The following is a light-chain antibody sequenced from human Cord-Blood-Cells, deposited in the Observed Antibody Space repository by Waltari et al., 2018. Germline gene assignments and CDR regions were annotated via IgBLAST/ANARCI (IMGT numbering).Light chain of an antibody. CDR3: QQLNSYPH. J-gene: IGKJ3*01. CDR2: DAS. Sequence: AIQLTQSPSSLSASVGDRVTITCRASQGISSALAWYQQKPGKAPKLLIYDASSLQSGVPSRFSGSVSVTDFALTISSLQPEDFGTYDWQQLNSYPHFGRWTRVH. CDR1: QGISSA. V-gene: IGKV1-13*02.